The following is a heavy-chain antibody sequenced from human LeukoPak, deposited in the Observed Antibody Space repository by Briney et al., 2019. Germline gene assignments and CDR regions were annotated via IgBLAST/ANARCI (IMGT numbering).Heavy chain of an antibody. D-gene: IGHD3-22*01. CDR3: TGSYYYDYFQH. CDR2: ISGNGGST. V-gene: IGHV3-23*01. Sequence: GGSLRLSCAASGLTFSSYAMNWVRQAPGKGLEWVSVISGNGGSTYYADSVRGRFTISRDNSKSTLYLQMNSLRAEDTALYYCTGSYYYDYFQHWGQGTLVTVPS. CDR1: GLTFSSYA. J-gene: IGHJ1*01.